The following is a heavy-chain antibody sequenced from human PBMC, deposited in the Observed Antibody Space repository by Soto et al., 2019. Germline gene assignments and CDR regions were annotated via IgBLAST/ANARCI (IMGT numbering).Heavy chain of an antibody. Sequence: QITLKESGPTLVKPTQTLTLTCTFSGFSLSTSGVGVGWIRQPPGKALVWLALIYWDDDKRYSPSLKSRLTTTKDTSKNQVVLTTTNMDPVDTATYYYAHSLIPNWGSGGAFDYWGQGTLVTVSS. V-gene: IGHV2-5*02. D-gene: IGHD7-27*01. CDR2: IYWDDDK. J-gene: IGHJ4*02. CDR3: AHSLIPNWGSGGAFDY. CDR1: GFSLSTSGVG.